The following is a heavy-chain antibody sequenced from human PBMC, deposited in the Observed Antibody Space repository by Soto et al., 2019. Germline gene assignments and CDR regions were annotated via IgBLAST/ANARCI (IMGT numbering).Heavy chain of an antibody. CDR1: GGTFNGYI. CDR3: ARGLVGGPGGSDF. D-gene: IGHD3-10*01. J-gene: IGHJ4*02. CDR2: ISFTVNTA. Sequence: QVQLVQSGAEVKKPASSVKVSCKPSGGTFNGYIITWVRQAPGQGLEWIGGISFTVNTANYAEKFQGRVSLSADQGTSTAYMELTSLTSVDTDVFYWARGLVGGPGGSDFWGQGTLVSVSS. V-gene: IGHV1-69*01.